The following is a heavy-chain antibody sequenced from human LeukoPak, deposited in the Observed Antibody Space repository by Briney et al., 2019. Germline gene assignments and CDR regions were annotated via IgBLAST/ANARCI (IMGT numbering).Heavy chain of an antibody. Sequence: PGGSLRLSCAASGFTFSSYAMHWVRQAPGKGLEGVAVISYDGSNKYFADSVKGRFTISRDNSKHTLYLQMNSLTADDKAVYYCARDGINYYDSSGFFDYWGQGTLVTVSS. V-gene: IGHV3-30-3*01. J-gene: IGHJ4*02. CDR3: ARDGINYYDSSGFFDY. CDR2: ISYDGSNK. D-gene: IGHD3-22*01. CDR1: GFTFSSYA.